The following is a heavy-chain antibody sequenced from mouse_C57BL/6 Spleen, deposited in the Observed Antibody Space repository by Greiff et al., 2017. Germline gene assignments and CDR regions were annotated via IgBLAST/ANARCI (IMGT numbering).Heavy chain of an antibody. Sequence: EVKLVESGGGLVKPGGSLKLSCAASGFTFSSYAMSWVRQTPEKRLEWVATISDGGRYTYYPDNVKGRFTISRDNAKNNLYLQMSHLKSEDTAMYYCARDRVFDYWGQGTTLTVSS. CDR3: ARDRVFDY. J-gene: IGHJ2*01. CDR2: ISDGGRYT. D-gene: IGHD3-3*01. CDR1: GFTFSSYA. V-gene: IGHV5-4*01.